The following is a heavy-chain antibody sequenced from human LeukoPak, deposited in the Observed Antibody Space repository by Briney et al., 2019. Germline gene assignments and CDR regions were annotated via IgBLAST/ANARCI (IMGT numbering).Heavy chain of an antibody. J-gene: IGHJ6*03. CDR3: GRGVGVDSNYPSYCYSLFMHV. Sequence: PSETLSLTCAVYGGSFSGYYWSWIRQPPGEGLWWIGEITHSGSTNYIPSLKSRVTISVDTSMNPFSLKRSSLTPPDTPVYYCGRGVGVDSNYPSYCYSLFMHVWGKETAHSVPS. V-gene: IGHV4-34*01. CDR1: GGSFSGYY. D-gene: IGHD4-11*01. CDR2: ITHSGST.